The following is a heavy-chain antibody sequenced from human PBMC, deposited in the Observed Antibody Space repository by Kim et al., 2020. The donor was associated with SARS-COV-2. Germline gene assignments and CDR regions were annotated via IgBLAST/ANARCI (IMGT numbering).Heavy chain of an antibody. CDR2: INSDGTA. CDR3: TRDERLTVTSPGVFNM. V-gene: IGHV3-74*01. J-gene: IGHJ3*02. CDR1: GFTFSNYW. D-gene: IGHD4-4*01. Sequence: GGSLRLSCAASGFTFSNYWMHWVRQAPGKGLVWVSRINSDGTATYADSVKGRFTISRDNAKSTLYLQLNSLSAEDTAVYYCTRDERLTVTSPGVFNMWGQGTRVTVSS.